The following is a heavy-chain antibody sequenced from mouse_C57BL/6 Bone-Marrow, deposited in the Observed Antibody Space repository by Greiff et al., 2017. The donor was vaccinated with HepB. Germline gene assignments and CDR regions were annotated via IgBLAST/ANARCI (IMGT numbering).Heavy chain of an antibody. CDR2: ISDGGSYT. CDR3: ARDPYGHGAWFAY. Sequence: EVKLMESGGGLVKPGGSLKLSCAASGFTFSSYAMSWVRQTPEKRLEWVATISDGGSYTYYPDNVKGRFTISRDNAKNNLYLQMSHLKSEDTAMYCCARDPYGHGAWFAYWGQGTLVTVSA. J-gene: IGHJ3*01. V-gene: IGHV5-4*01. D-gene: IGHD2-2*01. CDR1: GFTFSSYA.